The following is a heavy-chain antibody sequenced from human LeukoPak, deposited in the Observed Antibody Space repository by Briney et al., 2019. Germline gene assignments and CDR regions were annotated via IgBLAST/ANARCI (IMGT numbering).Heavy chain of an antibody. CDR1: GGSFSGYY. J-gene: IGHJ3*02. CDR3: ASRLLWFGEYSRGHFDI. V-gene: IGHV4-34*01. Sequence: PSETLSLTCAVYGGSFSGYYWSWIRQPPGKGLEWIGEINHSGSTNYNPSLKSRVTISVDTSKNQFSLKLSSVTAADTAVYYCASRLLWFGEYSRGHFDIWGQGTMVTVSS. CDR2: INHSGST. D-gene: IGHD3-10*01.